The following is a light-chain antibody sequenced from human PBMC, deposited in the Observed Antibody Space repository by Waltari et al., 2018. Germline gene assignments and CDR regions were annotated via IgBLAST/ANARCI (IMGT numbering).Light chain of an antibody. J-gene: IGLJ1*01. CDR2: EVS. Sequence: QSALPQPASVSGSPGQSITISCTGTSSDVGSYNLVSWYQQHPGKAPNLMIYEVSKRPSGVSNRFSGSKSGNTASLTISGLQAEDEADYYCCSYAGSSTYVFGTGTKVTVL. V-gene: IGLV2-23*02. CDR3: CSYAGSSTYV. CDR1: SSDVGSYNL.